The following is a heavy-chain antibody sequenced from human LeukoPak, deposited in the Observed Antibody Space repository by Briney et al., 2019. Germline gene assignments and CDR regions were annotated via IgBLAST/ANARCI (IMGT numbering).Heavy chain of an antibody. D-gene: IGHD1-26*01. J-gene: IGHJ3*02. Sequence: GGSLRLSCAASGFTFNTYVMSWVRQAPGKGLEWVANIKQDGSEKYYVDSVKGRFTISRDNAKNSLYLQMNSLRAEDTAVYYCARAPSIVGPYQSTGAFDIWGQGTMVTVSS. CDR2: IKQDGSEK. CDR3: ARAPSIVGPYQSTGAFDI. CDR1: GFTFNTYV. V-gene: IGHV3-7*03.